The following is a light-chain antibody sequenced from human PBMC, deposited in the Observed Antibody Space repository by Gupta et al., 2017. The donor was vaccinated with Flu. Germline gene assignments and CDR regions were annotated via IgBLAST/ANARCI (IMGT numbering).Light chain of an antibody. CDR1: VLSKQY. CDR2: KDT. J-gene: IGLJ2*01. CDR3: QEANTTETF. V-gene: IGLV3-25*03. Sequence: SHELIHPPSVSLSPGQTARITCSGDVLSKQYAYWYQQKSAQAPVLHIYKDTERPSGIPVRVSGSSSATTVNLTSSGVQPEDDSYCDCQEANTTETFFGGGTKLTVL.